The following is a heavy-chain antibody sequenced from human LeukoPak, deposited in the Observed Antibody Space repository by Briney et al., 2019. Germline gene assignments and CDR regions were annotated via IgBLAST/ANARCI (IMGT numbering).Heavy chain of an antibody. Sequence: ASVTVSCKASGYTFSSYGINWVRRAPGRGPEWMASINPQKRDTHYAQNFQGRVTVTAGTSTNTAYMELRSLRSDDTAIYYCARRKYGADYNGMDVWGQGTTVTVSS. CDR2: INPQKRDT. J-gene: IGHJ6*02. CDR3: ARRKYGADYNGMDV. V-gene: IGHV1-18*01. D-gene: IGHD4/OR15-4a*01. CDR1: GYTFSSYG.